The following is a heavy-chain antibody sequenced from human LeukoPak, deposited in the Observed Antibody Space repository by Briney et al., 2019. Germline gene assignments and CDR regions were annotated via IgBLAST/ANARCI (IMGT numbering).Heavy chain of an antibody. CDR3: ARDSLYDSSGYDAFDI. CDR2: IIPIFGTA. V-gene: IGHV1-69*06. D-gene: IGHD3-22*01. CDR1: GGTSSSYA. Sequence: SVTVSCKASGGTSSSYAISWVRQAPGQGLEWMGGIIPIFGTANYAQKFQGRVTITADKSTSTAYMELSSLRSEDTAVYYCARDSLYDSSGYDAFDIWGQGTMVTVSS. J-gene: IGHJ3*02.